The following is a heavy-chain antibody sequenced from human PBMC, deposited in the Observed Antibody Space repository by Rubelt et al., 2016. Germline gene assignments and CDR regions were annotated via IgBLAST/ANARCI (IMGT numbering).Heavy chain of an antibody. V-gene: IGHV4-34*01. Sequence: QVQLQQWGAGLLKPSETLSLTCAVYGGSFSGYYWSWIRQPPGKGLEWIGEINHSGSTNYNPSLKSRVTSSVEPSKNQFSLKLSALTAADTAVYYCARGKRIVVVITRSGHYGMDVWGQGTTVTVSS. D-gene: IGHD3-22*01. CDR2: INHSGST. CDR3: ARGKRIVVVITRSGHYGMDV. J-gene: IGHJ6*02. CDR1: GGSFSGYY.